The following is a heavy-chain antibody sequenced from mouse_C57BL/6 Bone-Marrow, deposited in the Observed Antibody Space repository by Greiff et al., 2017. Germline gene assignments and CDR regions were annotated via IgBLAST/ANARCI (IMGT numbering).Heavy chain of an antibody. J-gene: IGHJ2*01. D-gene: IGHD3-2*02. CDR1: GYTFTRYW. V-gene: IGHV1-69*01. CDR2: IDPSGSYS. CDR3: TRGDAQATDY. Sequence: QVQLQQPGAELVKPGASVKLSCKASGYTFTRYWMHWVKQRPGQGLEWIGEIDPSGSYSNYTQKFTGKSTLTADKSSSTAYMQLSSRTSEDSAVYYCTRGDAQATDYWGQGTTLTVSS.